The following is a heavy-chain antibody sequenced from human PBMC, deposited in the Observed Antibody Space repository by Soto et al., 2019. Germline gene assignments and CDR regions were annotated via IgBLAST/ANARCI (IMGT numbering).Heavy chain of an antibody. CDR1: GGSISSSSYY. V-gene: IGHV4-39*01. D-gene: IGHD1-20*01. Sequence: SETLSLTCTVSGGSISSSSYYWGWIRQPPGKGLEWIGSIYYSGSTYYNPSLKSRVTISVDTSKNQFSLKLSSVTAAETDVYYCARAFFLRRITGTNYFDYWGQGTLVTVSS. J-gene: IGHJ4*02. CDR2: IYYSGST. CDR3: ARAFFLRRITGTNYFDY.